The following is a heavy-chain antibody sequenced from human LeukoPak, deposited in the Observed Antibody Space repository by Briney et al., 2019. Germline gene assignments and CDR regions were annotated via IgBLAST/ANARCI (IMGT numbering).Heavy chain of an antibody. Sequence: SETLSLTCTVSGGSISSGDYYWSWIRQPPGKGLEWIGYIYYSGSTYYNPSPKSRVTISVDTSKNQFSLKLSSVTAADTAVYYNARRYRLGGMYYYGMDVWGQGTTLTVSS. V-gene: IGHV4-30-4*01. CDR3: ARRYRLGGMYYYGMDV. CDR1: GGSISSGDYY. CDR2: IYYSGST. D-gene: IGHD3-10*01. J-gene: IGHJ6*02.